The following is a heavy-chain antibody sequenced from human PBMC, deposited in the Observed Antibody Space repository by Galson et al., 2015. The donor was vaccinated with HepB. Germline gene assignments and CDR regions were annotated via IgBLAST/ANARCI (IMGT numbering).Heavy chain of an antibody. V-gene: IGHV3-15*01. CDR2: IKSKTDGGTT. D-gene: IGHD3-22*01. J-gene: IGHJ2*01. CDR3: TTDLERSDYYDSSGYPNPGWYFDL. CDR1: GFTFSNAW. Sequence: LRLSCAASGFTFSNAWMSWVRQAPGKGLEWVGRIKSKTDGGTTDYAAPVKGRFTISSDDSKNTLYLQMNSLKTEDTAVYYCTTDLERSDYYDSSGYPNPGWYFDLWGRGTLVTVSS.